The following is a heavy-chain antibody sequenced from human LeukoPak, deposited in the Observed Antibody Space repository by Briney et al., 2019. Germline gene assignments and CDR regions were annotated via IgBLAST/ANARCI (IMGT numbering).Heavy chain of an antibody. CDR1: GASVSSGSYY. J-gene: IGHJ4*02. CDR2: IYYSGST. CDR3: ARGPPYIVVVTAIGFFDY. D-gene: IGHD2-21*02. V-gene: IGHV4-61*01. Sequence: SETLSLTCTVSGASVSSGSYYWSWIRQPPGKGLEWIGCIYYSGSTNYNPSLKSRVTISVYTSKNQFSLKLSSVTAADTAVYYCARGPPYIVVVTAIGFFDYWGQGTLVTVSS.